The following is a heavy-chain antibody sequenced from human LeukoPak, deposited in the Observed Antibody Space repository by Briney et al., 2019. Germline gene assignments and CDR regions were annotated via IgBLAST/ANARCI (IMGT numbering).Heavy chain of an antibody. Sequence: GGSLRLSCAASGFTFSSYGMHWVRQAPGKGLEGVAVISYDGSNKYYADSVKGRFTISRDNSKNTLYLQMNSLRAEDTAVYYCANGYCSGGSCYSLDYWGQGTLVTVSS. V-gene: IGHV3-30*18. CDR1: GFTFSSYG. J-gene: IGHJ4*02. CDR2: ISYDGSNK. D-gene: IGHD2-15*01. CDR3: ANGYCSGGSCYSLDY.